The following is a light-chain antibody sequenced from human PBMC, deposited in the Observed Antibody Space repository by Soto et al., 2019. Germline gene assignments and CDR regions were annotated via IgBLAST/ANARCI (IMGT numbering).Light chain of an antibody. CDR1: QSIYSRY. V-gene: IGKV3-11*01. CDR2: DAS. Sequence: EIVLTQSPGTLSSSAGERATLSCRASQSIYSRYLAWYQQRPGQPPRLLIYDASNRATGIPAMLSGSGCGTDFTLTISSIEPEDFAVYYCQQQSNWITFGQGTRLEI. CDR3: QQQSNWIT. J-gene: IGKJ5*01.